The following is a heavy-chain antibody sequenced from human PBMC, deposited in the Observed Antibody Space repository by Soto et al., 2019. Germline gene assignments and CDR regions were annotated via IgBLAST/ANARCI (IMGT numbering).Heavy chain of an antibody. V-gene: IGHV3-23*01. CDR1: GFTFSTYA. J-gene: IGHJ1*01. CDR3: AKAEGSSYGTEYSQH. CDR2: IISSGGST. Sequence: EVQLLESGGGLVQPGGSLRLSCAASGFTFSTYAMNWVRQAPGKGLEWVSLIISSGGSTYYADSVKGLFTISRDNSKNTLYLQMNSLRADDTAVYYGAKAEGSSYGTEYSQHWGQGTLVTVSS. D-gene: IGHD6-13*01.